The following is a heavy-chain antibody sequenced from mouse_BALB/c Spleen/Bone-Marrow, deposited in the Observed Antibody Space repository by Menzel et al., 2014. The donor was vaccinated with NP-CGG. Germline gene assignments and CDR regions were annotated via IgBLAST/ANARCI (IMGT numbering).Heavy chain of an antibody. D-gene: IGHD2-3*01. J-gene: IGHJ4*01. CDR1: GYTFTRYI. CDR2: INPYNDGT. CDR3: ARRWLPYAMDY. Sequence: VQLQQSGPELVKPGASVKMSCKASGYTFTRYIMHWVKQKPGQGLEWIGYINPYNDGTKYNEKFKGKATLTSDKSSSTAYMELSSLTSEDSAVYYCARRWLPYAMDYWGQGTSVTVSS. V-gene: IGHV1-14*01.